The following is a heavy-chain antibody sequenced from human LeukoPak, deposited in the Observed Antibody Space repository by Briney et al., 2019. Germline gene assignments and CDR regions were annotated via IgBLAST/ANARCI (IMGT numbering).Heavy chain of an antibody. J-gene: IGHJ4*02. CDR1: GGSFSGYY. CDR2: INHSGST. D-gene: IGHD4-17*01. V-gene: IGHV4-34*01. CDR3: ARGNYGDYSLALDY. Sequence: SETLSLTCAVYGGSFSGYYWSWIRQPPGKGLEWIGEINHSGSTNYNPSLKSRVTISVDTSKNQFSLKMSSVTAADTAVYYCARGNYGDYSLALDYWGQGTLVTVSS.